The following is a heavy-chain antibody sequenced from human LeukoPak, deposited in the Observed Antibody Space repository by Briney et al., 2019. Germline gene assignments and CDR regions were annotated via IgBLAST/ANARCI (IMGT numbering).Heavy chain of an antibody. D-gene: IGHD3-10*01. CDR3: ARLADAYYGSGSYQGYFDY. Sequence: GESLKISCKGSGYSFTNYWIGWVRQMPGKGLEWMGIIRYSPSFQGQVTISADKSISTAYLQWSSLKASDTAMYYCARLADAYYGSGSYQGYFDYWGQGTLVTVSS. CDR1: GYSFTNYW. V-gene: IGHV5-51*01. CDR2: I. J-gene: IGHJ4*02.